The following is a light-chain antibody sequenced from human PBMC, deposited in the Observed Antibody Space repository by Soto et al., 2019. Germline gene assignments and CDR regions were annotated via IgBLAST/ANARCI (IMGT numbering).Light chain of an antibody. J-gene: IGKJ1*01. CDR3: QQYNNWPRT. CDR1: QSVSSN. Sequence: EIVMTQSPATLSVSPGVRATLSCMASQSVSSNLAWYQQKPGQAPRRLIYGASTRATGIPARFSGSGSGTEFTLTISSLQSEDFAVSYCQQYNNWPRTFGQGTKVEIK. V-gene: IGKV3-15*01. CDR2: GAS.